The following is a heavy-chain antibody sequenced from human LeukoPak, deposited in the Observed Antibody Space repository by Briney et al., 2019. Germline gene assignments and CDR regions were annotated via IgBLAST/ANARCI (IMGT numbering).Heavy chain of an antibody. D-gene: IGHD3-22*01. CDR1: GFTFSDYY. J-gene: IGHJ4*02. Sequence: GGSLRLSCAASGFTFSDYYMSWIRQAPGKGLEWVSYISSSGSTIYYADSVKGRFTISRDNSKNTLYLQMNSLRAEDTAVYYCARDPSPYYYDSSGFYGVDYWGQGTLVTVSS. V-gene: IGHV3-11*04. CDR2: ISSSGSTI. CDR3: ARDPSPYYYDSSGFYGVDY.